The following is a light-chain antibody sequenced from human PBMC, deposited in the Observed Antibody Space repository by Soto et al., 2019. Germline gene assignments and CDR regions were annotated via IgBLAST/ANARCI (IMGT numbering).Light chain of an antibody. CDR2: GNS. CDR3: QSYDXTXSXXXX. Sequence: QSVLTQPPSVSGAPGQRVTISCTGSSSNIGANYDVHWYQQRPGTAPKLLIFGNSNRPSGVPDRFSGSKSGTSASLAITGLQADDEGDYYCQSYDXTXSXXXXFG. V-gene: IGLV1-40*01. J-gene: IGLJ6*01. CDR1: SSNIGANYD.